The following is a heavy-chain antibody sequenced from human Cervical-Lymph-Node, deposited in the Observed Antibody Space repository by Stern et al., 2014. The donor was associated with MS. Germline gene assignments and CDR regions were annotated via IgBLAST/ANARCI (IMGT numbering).Heavy chain of an antibody. CDR1: GFTFDDYT. V-gene: IGHV3-43*01. Sequence: QLVESGGVVVQPGGSLRLTCAASGFTFDDYTMHWVRQAPGKGLEWVSLITWDTGSTYYADSVKGRFTISRDNSENSLYLQMNSLRIEDTALYYCAKVHTSYNGLDVWGQGTTVTVSS. J-gene: IGHJ6*02. D-gene: IGHD2-2*02. CDR3: AKVHTSYNGLDV. CDR2: ITWDTGST.